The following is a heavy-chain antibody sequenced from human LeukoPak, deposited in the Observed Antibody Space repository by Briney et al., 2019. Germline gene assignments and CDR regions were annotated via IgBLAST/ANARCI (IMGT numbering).Heavy chain of an antibody. J-gene: IGHJ4*02. V-gene: IGHV3-23*01. D-gene: IGHD3-10*01. CDR3: AKDLLLWFGDKFLSQYFDY. Sequence: GGTLRLSCAASGFTFSSYGMSWVRQAPGKGLEWVSAISGSGGSTYYADSVKGRFTISRDNSKNTLYLQMNSLRAEDTAVYYCAKDLLLWFGDKFLSQYFDYWGQGTLVTVSS. CDR1: GFTFSSYG. CDR2: ISGSGGST.